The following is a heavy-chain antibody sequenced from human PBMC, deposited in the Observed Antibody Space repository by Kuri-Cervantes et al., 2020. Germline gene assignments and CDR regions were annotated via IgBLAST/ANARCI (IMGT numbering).Heavy chain of an antibody. Sequence: ASVNVSCKAPGYTFTSYGISWVRQAPGQGLEWMGWISAYNGNTNYAQKLQGRVTMTTDTSTSTDYMQLRSLRSDDTAVYYCARDTSNYGDYADAFDIWGQGTMVTVSS. V-gene: IGHV1-18*01. CDR2: ISAYNGNT. D-gene: IGHD4-17*01. CDR1: GYTFTSYG. J-gene: IGHJ3*02. CDR3: ARDTSNYGDYADAFDI.